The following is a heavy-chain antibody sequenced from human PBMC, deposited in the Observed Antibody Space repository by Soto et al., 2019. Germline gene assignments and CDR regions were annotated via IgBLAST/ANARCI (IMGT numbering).Heavy chain of an antibody. CDR1: GYSFAGYW. D-gene: IGHD3-22*01. CDR3: AITRDSSRQFFFDY. Sequence: GESLKISCKGSGYSFAGYWIGWVRQMPGKGLEWMGIIYPGDSDTRYSPSFQGQVTISADKSISTVYLQWSSLKASDTAMYYWAITRDSSRQFFFDYWGQGTLVTVSS. V-gene: IGHV5-51*01. CDR2: IYPGDSDT. J-gene: IGHJ4*02.